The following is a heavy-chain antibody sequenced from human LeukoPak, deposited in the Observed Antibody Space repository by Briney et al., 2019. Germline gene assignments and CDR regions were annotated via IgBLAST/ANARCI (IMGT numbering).Heavy chain of an antibody. V-gene: IGHV4-59*01. D-gene: IGHD6-19*01. CDR1: GGSISSYY. J-gene: IGHJ3*02. CDR2: IYYSGST. CDR3: ERDSYSSGWYSAFDI. Sequence: SETLSLTCTVSGGSISSYYWSWIRQPPGKGLEWIGYIYYSGSTNYNPSLKSRVTISVDTSKNQFSLKLSSVTAADTAVYYCERDSYSSGWYSAFDIWGQGTMVTVSS.